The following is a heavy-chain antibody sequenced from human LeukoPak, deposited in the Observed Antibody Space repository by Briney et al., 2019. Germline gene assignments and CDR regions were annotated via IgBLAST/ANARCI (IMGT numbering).Heavy chain of an antibody. J-gene: IGHJ3*02. D-gene: IGHD6-19*01. CDR2: ISGSGGST. V-gene: IGHV3-23*01. Sequence: GGSLRLSCAASGFTFSSYAMSWVRQAPGKGLEWVSAISGSGGSTYYADSVKGRFTISRDNSKNTLYLQMNSPRAEDTAVYYCASSGWYPDAFDIWGQGTMVTVSS. CDR1: GFTFSSYA. CDR3: ASSGWYPDAFDI.